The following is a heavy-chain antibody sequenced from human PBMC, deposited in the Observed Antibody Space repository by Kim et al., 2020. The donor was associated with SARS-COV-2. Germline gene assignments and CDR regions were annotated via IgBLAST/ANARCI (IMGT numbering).Heavy chain of an antibody. V-gene: IGHV1-69*04. CDR1: GGTFSSYA. J-gene: IGHJ6*02. D-gene: IGHD3-10*01. CDR2: IIPILGIA. Sequence: SVKVSCKASGGTFSSYAISWVRQAPGQGLEWMGRIIPILGIANYAQKFQGRVTITADKSTSTAYMELSSLRSEDTAVYYCARDSYYGSGSYPVQSYYYGMDVWGQGTTVTVSS. CDR3: ARDSYYGSGSYPVQSYYYGMDV.